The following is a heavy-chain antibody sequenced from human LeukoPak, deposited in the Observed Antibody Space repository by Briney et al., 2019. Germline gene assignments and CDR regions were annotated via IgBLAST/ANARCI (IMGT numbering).Heavy chain of an antibody. CDR3: ARGDFCSTSNCYLRPMDV. J-gene: IGHJ6*03. CDR2: IYYSGST. Sequence: SETLSLTCTVSGGSISDYYWNWIRQPPGKGLEWIGYIYYSGSTTYNPSLKSRVTMPVDTAKNQFSLKLRSVTAADTAVYFCARGDFCSTSNCYLRPMDVCGKGTTVTVSS. V-gene: IGHV4-59*01. CDR1: GGSISDYY. D-gene: IGHD3-3*01.